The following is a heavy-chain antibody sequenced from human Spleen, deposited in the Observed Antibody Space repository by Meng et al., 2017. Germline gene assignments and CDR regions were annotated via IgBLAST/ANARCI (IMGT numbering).Heavy chain of an antibody. CDR1: GFTFSTYA. CDR2: ISGSGDFI. V-gene: IGHV3-23*01. Sequence: GGSLRLSCAASGFTFSTYAMSWVRQAPGKGLDWVSAISGSGDFIYYADSVKGRFTISRDNSKHTLYLQMNSLRAEDTAVYYCAKETGTRKENYFDYWGQGTQVTVSS. CDR3: AKETGTRKENYFDY. J-gene: IGHJ4*02. D-gene: IGHD1-1*01.